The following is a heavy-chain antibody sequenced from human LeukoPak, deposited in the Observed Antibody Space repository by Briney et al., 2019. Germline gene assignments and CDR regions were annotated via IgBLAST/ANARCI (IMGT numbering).Heavy chain of an antibody. Sequence: SQTLSLTCAISGDSVSSNSAVWNWIRQSRSRGLEWLGRTYYRSKWYNDYAVSVKSRITIKPDTSKNQFSLQLNSATPEDTAVYYCARLGLGGAFDIWGQGTMVTVSS. D-gene: IGHD2-15*01. CDR2: TYYRSKWYN. V-gene: IGHV6-1*01. CDR3: ARLGLGGAFDI. J-gene: IGHJ3*02. CDR1: GDSVSSNSAV.